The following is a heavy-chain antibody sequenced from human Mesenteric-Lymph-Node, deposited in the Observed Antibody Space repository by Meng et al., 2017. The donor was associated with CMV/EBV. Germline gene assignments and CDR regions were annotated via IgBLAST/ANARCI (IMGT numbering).Heavy chain of an antibody. CDR3: AIDGIAAADASDD. V-gene: IGHV4-39*07. J-gene: IGHJ4*02. CDR1: GGSISSRSYY. D-gene: IGHD6-13*01. Sequence: SETLSLTCTVSGGSISSRSYYWGWIRQPPGKGLEWIGSLYYSGSTYHNPSLKSRVTISVDTSKNQFSLKLSSVTAADTAVYYCAIDGIAAADASDDWGQGTLVTVSS. CDR2: LYYSGST.